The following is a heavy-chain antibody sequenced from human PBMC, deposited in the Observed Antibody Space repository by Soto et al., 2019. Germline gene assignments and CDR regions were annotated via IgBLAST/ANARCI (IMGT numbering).Heavy chain of an antibody. CDR1: GFTVSSNF. Sequence: EVQLVESGGDLVQPGGSLRLSCAASGFTVSSNFMSWVRQAPGKGLEWVSVIYSGGTTYYADSVKGRFTISRHNSKNTLYLQMNSLRPEDTAVYYCARGAGYSSGCYDYWGLGTLVTVSS. D-gene: IGHD6-19*01. CDR3: ARGAGYSSGCYDY. J-gene: IGHJ4*02. V-gene: IGHV3-53*04. CDR2: IYSGGTT.